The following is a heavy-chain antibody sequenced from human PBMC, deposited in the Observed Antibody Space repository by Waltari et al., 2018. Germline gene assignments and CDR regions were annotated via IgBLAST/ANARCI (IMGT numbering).Heavy chain of an antibody. V-gene: IGHV4-59*01. CDR2: IYYSGST. D-gene: IGHD1-7*01. CDR1: GGSISSYY. CDR3: ARGTRYNWNYVDWFDP. J-gene: IGHJ5*02. Sequence: QVQLQESGSGLVKPSETLSLTCTVSGGSISSYYWSWIRQTPGKGLEWIGYIYYSGSTNYNPSLKSRVTISVDTSKNQFSLKLSSVTAADTAVYYCARGTRYNWNYVDWFDPWGQGTLVTVSS.